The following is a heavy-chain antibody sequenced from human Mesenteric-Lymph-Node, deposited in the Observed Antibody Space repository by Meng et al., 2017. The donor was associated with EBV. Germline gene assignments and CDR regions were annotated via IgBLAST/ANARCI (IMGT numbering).Heavy chain of an antibody. CDR2: TYYRSKWYN. Sequence: QVQLQQSGPGLVKPSQPLSPTCAISGDSVSSSSAAWTWIRQSPSRGLEWLGRTYYRSKWYNDYAVFVKSRITINPDTSKNQFSLQLNSVTPEDTAVYYCARGATSVFDLWGRGTLVTVSS. V-gene: IGHV6-1*01. CDR3: ARGATSVFDL. CDR1: GDSVSSSSAA. J-gene: IGHJ2*01.